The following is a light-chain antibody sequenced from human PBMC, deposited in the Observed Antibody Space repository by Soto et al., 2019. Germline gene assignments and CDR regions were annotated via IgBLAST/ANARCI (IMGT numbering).Light chain of an antibody. J-gene: IGKJ1*01. Sequence: EIVLTQSPGTLSLSPGERATLSRRASQSVSSNYLAWYQQKPGQAPRLLIYDASSRATGIPDRFSGSGSGTDFTLTISRLEPEDFAVYYCQQYGSSSWTFGQGTKVEIK. CDR1: QSVSSNY. CDR3: QQYGSSSWT. CDR2: DAS. V-gene: IGKV3-20*01.